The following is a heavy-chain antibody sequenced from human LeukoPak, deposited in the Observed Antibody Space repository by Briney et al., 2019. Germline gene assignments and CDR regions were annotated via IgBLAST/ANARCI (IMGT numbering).Heavy chain of an antibody. Sequence: GSLRLACAASGFTVGSYAVGWGRPAPGEGLGWVLVISTSGATTYYADSVKGRFTISRDNSRNTLSLQMNSLRAEDTAAYYCATAVSGWYDYWGQGALVTVSS. V-gene: IGHV3-23*01. D-gene: IGHD6-19*01. CDR1: GFTVGSYA. J-gene: IGHJ4*02. CDR2: ISTSGATT. CDR3: ATAVSGWYDY.